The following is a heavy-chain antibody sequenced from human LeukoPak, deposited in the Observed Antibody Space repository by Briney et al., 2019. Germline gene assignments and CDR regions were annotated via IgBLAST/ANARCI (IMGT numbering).Heavy chain of an antibody. Sequence: PGGSLRLSCAASGFTFSSYWMHWVRQAPGKGLVWVSRISNDGSNTTYADSVKGRFTISRDNAKNTLYLQMNSLRAEDTDVYYCARATAGIYGLDVWGQGTTVTVSS. D-gene: IGHD3-10*01. J-gene: IGHJ6*02. V-gene: IGHV3-74*01. CDR3: ARATAGIYGLDV. CDR1: GFTFSSYW. CDR2: ISNDGSNT.